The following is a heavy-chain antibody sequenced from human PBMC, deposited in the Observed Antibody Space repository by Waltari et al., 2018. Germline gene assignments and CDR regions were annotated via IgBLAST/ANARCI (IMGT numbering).Heavy chain of an antibody. Sequence: QLQLQESGPGLVKPSETLSLTCSVSGGSITSNRHYWGWIRQPPGQGLEWIATISYSGATDSSPSLKSRVTISRDTSKNHLSRTLASVTAADTALYYCATYIGASLGTAAFDVWGQGTMVTVSS. V-gene: IGHV4-39*02. CDR1: GGSITSNRHY. D-gene: IGHD5-12*01. J-gene: IGHJ3*01. CDR3: ATYIGASLGTAAFDV. CDR2: ISYSGAT.